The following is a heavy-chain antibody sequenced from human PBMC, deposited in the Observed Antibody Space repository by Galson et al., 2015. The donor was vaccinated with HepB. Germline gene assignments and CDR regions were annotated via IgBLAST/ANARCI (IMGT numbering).Heavy chain of an antibody. CDR2: IGTADDT. D-gene: IGHD3-22*01. CDR1: GFTFSSYD. Sequence: SLRLSCAASGFTFSSYDMHWVRQGTGKGLEWVSAIGTADDTYYPGSVKGRFTISSENAKNSLYLQMNSLRAGDTAVYYCARVKHTSGYYTPDWYFDLWGRGTLVTVSS. CDR3: ARVKHTSGYYTPDWYFDL. J-gene: IGHJ2*01. V-gene: IGHV3-13*04.